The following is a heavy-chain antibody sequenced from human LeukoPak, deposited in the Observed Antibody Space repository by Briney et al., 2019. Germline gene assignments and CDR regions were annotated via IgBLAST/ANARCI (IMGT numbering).Heavy chain of an antibody. CDR3: ARDXPXXXXYFDY. J-gene: IGHJ4*02. CDR2: ISSSSSYI. CDR1: GFTFSSYS. V-gene: IGHV3-21*01. Sequence: GGSLRLSCAASGFTFSSYSMNWVRQAPGKGLEWVSSISSSSSYIYYADSVKGRFTISRDNAKNSLYLQMNSLRAEDTAVYYCARDXPXXXXYFDYWGQGXLVTVS.